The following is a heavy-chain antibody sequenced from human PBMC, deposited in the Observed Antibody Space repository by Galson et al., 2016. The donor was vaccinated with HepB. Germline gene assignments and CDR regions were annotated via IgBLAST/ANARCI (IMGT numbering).Heavy chain of an antibody. J-gene: IGHJ4*02. CDR2: ISYDGGTK. D-gene: IGHD1-1*01. CDR1: GFSFSSYH. Sequence: SLRLSCAASGFSFSSYHMHWVRQAPGKGLEWVALISYDGGTKYYADSVKGRFTISRDISKNTLYLQLKSLRPEDTAVYSCARSFNFHNMSPLDYWGQGTLVTVSS. V-gene: IGHV3-30-3*01. CDR3: ARSFNFHNMSPLDY.